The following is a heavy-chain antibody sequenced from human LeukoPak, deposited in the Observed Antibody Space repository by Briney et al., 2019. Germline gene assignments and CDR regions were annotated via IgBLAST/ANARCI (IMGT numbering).Heavy chain of an antibody. Sequence: PSETLSLTCSVSGGSFSSSNWWSWVRQPPGKGLEWIGEIYPSGSTNYKTSLKSRAIISLDKSKNQFSLKLSSVTAADTAVYYCARAVRFYDSSGYYWYLDYWGQGTLVTVSS. CDR3: ARAVRFYDSSGYYWYLDY. CDR1: GGSFSSSNW. V-gene: IGHV4-4*02. CDR2: IYPSGST. D-gene: IGHD3-22*01. J-gene: IGHJ4*02.